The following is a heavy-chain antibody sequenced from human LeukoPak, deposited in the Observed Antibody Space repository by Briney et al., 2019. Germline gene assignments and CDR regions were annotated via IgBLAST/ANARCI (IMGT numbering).Heavy chain of an antibody. D-gene: IGHD3-22*01. CDR3: ARGNYDSSDYDFDY. Sequence: GGSLRLSCAASGFTFSDYYMSWIRQAPGKGLEWVSYISSSGSTIYYADSVEGRFTISRDNAKNSLYLQMNSLRAEDTAVYYCARGNYDSSDYDFDYWGQGTLVTVSS. J-gene: IGHJ4*02. CDR2: ISSSGSTI. CDR1: GFTFSDYY. V-gene: IGHV3-11*01.